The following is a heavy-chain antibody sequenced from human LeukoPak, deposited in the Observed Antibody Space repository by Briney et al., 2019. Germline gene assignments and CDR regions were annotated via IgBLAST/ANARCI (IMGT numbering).Heavy chain of an antibody. CDR2: IIPIFGTA. D-gene: IGHD1-26*01. V-gene: IGHV1-69*13. CDR1: GGTFIIYA. Sequence: ASVTVSFKASGGTFIIYAISWVRQAPGQGLEWMGGIIPIFGTANYAQKFQGRVTITADESTSTAYMELSSLRSEDTAVYYCARDSGSYGGNWFDPWGQGTLVTVSS. J-gene: IGHJ5*02. CDR3: ARDSGSYGGNWFDP.